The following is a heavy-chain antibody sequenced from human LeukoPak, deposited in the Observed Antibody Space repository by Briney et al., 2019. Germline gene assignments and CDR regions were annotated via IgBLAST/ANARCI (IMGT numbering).Heavy chain of an antibody. CDR1: GFTFSSYW. D-gene: IGHD6-6*01. V-gene: IGHV3-74*01. CDR3: TRGGTYSSSSFDY. J-gene: IGHJ4*02. CDR2: INGDGRTT. Sequence: GGSLRLSCAASGFTFSSYWMHWVRQAPGKGLVWVSRINGDGRTTAYADSVKGRFTISRDNAKNTLYLQMNSLRAEDTAVYYCTRGGTYSSSSFDYWGQGTLASVSS.